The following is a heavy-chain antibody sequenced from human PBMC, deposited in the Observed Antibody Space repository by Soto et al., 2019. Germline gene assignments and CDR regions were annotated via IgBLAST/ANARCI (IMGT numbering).Heavy chain of an antibody. J-gene: IGHJ4*02. CDR2: IYYSGST. D-gene: IGHD6-19*01. CDR1: GGSISSGGYY. CDR3: ARVEAVAGRAYYFDY. V-gene: IGHV4-31*03. Sequence: SETLSLTCTVSGGSISSGGYYWSWIRQHPGKGLEWIGYIYYSGSTYYNPSLKSRVTISVDTSKNQFSLKLSSVTAADTAVYYCARVEAVAGRAYYFDYWGQGTLVTVSS.